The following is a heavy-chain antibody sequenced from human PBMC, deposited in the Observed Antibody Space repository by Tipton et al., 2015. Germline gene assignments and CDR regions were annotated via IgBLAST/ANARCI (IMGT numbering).Heavy chain of an antibody. V-gene: IGHV4-38-2*01. Sequence: GLVKPSETMSLTCDVSGYSINNDYYWGWIRQAPGKGLEWIGFVYPGGGTYYNPSLKSRVTILVDTTQNQLSLRLSSVTAADTAVYYCACHDYDLLTRDYQTVDYWGQGTQVTVSS. CDR1: GYSINNDYY. D-gene: IGHD3-9*01. J-gene: IGHJ4*02. CDR3: ACHDYDLLTRDYQTVDY. CDR2: VYPGGGT.